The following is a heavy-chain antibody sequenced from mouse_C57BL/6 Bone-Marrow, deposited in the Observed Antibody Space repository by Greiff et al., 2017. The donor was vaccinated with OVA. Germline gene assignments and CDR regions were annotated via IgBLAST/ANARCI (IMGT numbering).Heavy chain of an antibody. D-gene: IGHD4-1*01. J-gene: IGHJ3*01. CDR1: GYTFTSYW. CDR2: IHPNSGST. V-gene: IGHV1-64*01. Sequence: QVQLQQPGAELVKPGASVKLSCKASGYTFTSYWMHWVKQRPGQGLEWIGMIHPNSGSTNYNEKFKSKATLTVDKSSSTAYMQLSSLTSEDSAVYYCARTNWGPWFAYWGQGTLVTVSA. CDR3: ARTNWGPWFAY.